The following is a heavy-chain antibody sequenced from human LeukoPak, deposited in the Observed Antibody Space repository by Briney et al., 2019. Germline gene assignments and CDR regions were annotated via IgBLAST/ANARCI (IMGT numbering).Heavy chain of an antibody. CDR2: INPNSCGT. CDR1: GYTFTGYY. D-gene: IGHD2-2*01. V-gene: IGHV1-2*04. J-gene: IGHJ4*02. Sequence: ASVKVSCKASGYTFTGYYMHWVRQATGQGLEWMGWINPNSCGTNYAQKFQGWVTLTRDTSISTAYMELSRLRSDDTAVYYCARVAARYCSSTSCYGPFDYWGQGTLVTVSS. CDR3: ARVAARYCSSTSCYGPFDY.